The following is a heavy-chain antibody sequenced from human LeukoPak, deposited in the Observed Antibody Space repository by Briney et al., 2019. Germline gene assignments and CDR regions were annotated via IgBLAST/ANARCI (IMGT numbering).Heavy chain of an antibody. CDR3: ARDRGDGYSSYFDY. CDR2: ISGSSSPI. CDR1: GFTFSDYY. D-gene: IGHD2-21*01. Sequence: GGSLRLSCAASGFTFSDYYMSWIRQALGKGLEWVSYISGSSSPIYYADSVKGRFTISRDNAKNTLYLQMDSLRAEDTAVYYCARDRGDGYSSYFDYWGQGTLVTVSS. V-gene: IGHV3-11*04. J-gene: IGHJ4*02.